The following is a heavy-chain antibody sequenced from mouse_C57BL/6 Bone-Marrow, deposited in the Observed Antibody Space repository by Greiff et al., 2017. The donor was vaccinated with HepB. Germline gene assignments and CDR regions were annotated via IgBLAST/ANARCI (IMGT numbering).Heavy chain of an antibody. Sequence: QVQLQQPGAELVRPGSSVKLSCKASGYTFTSYWMDWVKQRPGQGLEWIGNIYPSDSETHYNQKFKDKATLTVDKSSSTAYMQLSSLTSEDSAVYYCARSNYGAMDYWGQGNSVTVSS. D-gene: IGHD1-1*01. CDR2: IYPSDSET. J-gene: IGHJ4*01. CDR1: GYTFTSYW. V-gene: IGHV1-61*01. CDR3: ARSNYGAMDY.